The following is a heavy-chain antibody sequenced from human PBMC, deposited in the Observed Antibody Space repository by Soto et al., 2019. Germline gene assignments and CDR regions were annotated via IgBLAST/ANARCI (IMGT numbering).Heavy chain of an antibody. Sequence: PGGSLRLSCSAXGFTFSSYAMHWVRQAPGKGLEYVSAISSNGGSTYYADSVKGRFTISRDNSKNTLYLQMTSLRADDTALYYSAKDKGSGPSWNWFAPWGQGTLVTVSS. V-gene: IGHV3-64*04. J-gene: IGHJ5*02. CDR2: ISSNGGST. D-gene: IGHD1-26*01. CDR3: AKDKGSGPSWNWFAP. CDR1: GFTFSSYA.